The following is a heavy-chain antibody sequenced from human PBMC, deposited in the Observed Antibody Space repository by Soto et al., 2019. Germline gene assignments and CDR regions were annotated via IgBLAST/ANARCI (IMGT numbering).Heavy chain of an antibody. CDR3: AKSKEKVHFFDY. V-gene: IGHV1-69*19. CDR2: LIPIFGTA. CDR1: GGTFSSYA. J-gene: IGHJ4*02. Sequence: QVQLVQSGAEVKKPGSSVKASCKASGGTFSSYAISWVRQAPGQGLKWMGGLIPIFGTANYAQKFQGRVRSTADETNGTAYMEQRSLRSEDTALYYFAKSKEKVHFFDYWGQVTLVTVTS.